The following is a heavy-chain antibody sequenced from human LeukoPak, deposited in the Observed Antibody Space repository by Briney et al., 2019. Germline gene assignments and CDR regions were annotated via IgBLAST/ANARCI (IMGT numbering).Heavy chain of an antibody. V-gene: IGHV4-59*08. CDR2: IYYSGST. J-gene: IGHJ4*02. CDR3: ARLAILSNGYSSGWVFDY. CDR1: GGSISSYY. Sequence: PSETLSLTCTVSGGSISSYYWSWIRQPPGKGLEWIGYIYYSGSTNYNPSLKSRVTMSVDTSKNQFSLKLSSVTDADTAVYYCARLAILSNGYSSGWVFDYWGQGTLVTVSS. D-gene: IGHD6-19*01.